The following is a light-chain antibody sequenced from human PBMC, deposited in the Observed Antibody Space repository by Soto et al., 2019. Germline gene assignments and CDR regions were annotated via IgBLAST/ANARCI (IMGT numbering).Light chain of an antibody. V-gene: IGKV3-20*01. CDR1: QSVSSSY. Sequence: EIVLTQSPGTLSLSPGERATLSCRASQSVSSSYLAWYQHKPGQAPRLLIYGASSRATGIADRFSGSGSGTDCTLTISRLEPEDFAVYYCQQYGSSTETFGQGTKLEI. CDR3: QQYGSSTET. J-gene: IGKJ2*01. CDR2: GAS.